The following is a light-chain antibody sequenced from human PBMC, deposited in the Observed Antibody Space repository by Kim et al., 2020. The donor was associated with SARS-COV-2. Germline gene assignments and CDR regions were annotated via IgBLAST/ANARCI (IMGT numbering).Light chain of an antibody. J-gene: IGKJ1*01. CDR2: AAS. Sequence: AYVGDRVTITCRASQSMTNYLNWYQQKPGKAPKLLIYAASSLHTGVPSRFSGSGSGRDFTLTISNLQPEDFATYYCQQTYSTPRTLGQGTKVEIK. CDR1: QSMTNY. V-gene: IGKV1-39*01. CDR3: QQTYSTPRT.